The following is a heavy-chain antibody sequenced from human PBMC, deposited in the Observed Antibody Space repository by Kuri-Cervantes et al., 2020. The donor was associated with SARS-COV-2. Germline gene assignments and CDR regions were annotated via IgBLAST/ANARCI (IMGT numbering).Heavy chain of an antibody. Sequence: GESLKISCAASGFTFSSYEMNWVRQAPGKGLEWVSYISSSGSTIYYADSVKGRFTISRDNAKNSLYLQMNSLRAEDTAVYYCARNEWELFSGCYFDYWGQGTLVTVSS. D-gene: IGHD1-26*01. J-gene: IGHJ4*02. CDR1: GFTFSSYE. CDR2: ISSSGSTI. V-gene: IGHV3-48*03. CDR3: ARNEWELFSGCYFDY.